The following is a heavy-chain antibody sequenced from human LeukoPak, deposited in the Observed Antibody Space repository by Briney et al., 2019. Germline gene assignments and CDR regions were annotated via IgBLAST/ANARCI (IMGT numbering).Heavy chain of an antibody. J-gene: IGHJ4*02. CDR3: ARVPHYYDSSGYYTYYFDY. Sequence: PLETLSLTCTVSGGSISSYYWSWIRQPPGKGLEWIGYIYYSGSTNHNPSLKSRVTISVDTSKNQFSLKLSSVTAADTAVYYCARVPHYYDSSGYYTYYFDYWGQGTLVTVSS. V-gene: IGHV4-59*01. CDR1: GGSISSYY. D-gene: IGHD3-22*01. CDR2: IYYSGST.